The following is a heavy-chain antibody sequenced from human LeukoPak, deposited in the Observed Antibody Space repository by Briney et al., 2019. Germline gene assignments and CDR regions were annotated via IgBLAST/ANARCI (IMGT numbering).Heavy chain of an antibody. CDR1: GGSFSGYY. D-gene: IGHD3-10*01. J-gene: IGHJ6*03. Sequence: SETLSLTCAVYGGSFSGYYWSWIREPPGKGLEWIGEINHSGSTNYNPSLKSRATISVDTSKNQFSLKLSSVTAADTAVYYCAREYYYGSGSYPYKRDYYMDVWGKGTTVTVSS. CDR2: INHSGST. CDR3: AREYYYGSGSYPYKRDYYMDV. V-gene: IGHV4-34*01.